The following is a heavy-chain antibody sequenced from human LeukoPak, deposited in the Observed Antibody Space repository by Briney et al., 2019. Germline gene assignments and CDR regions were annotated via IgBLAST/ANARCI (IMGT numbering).Heavy chain of an antibody. Sequence: SETLSLTCTVSGASISSTSYCWGWIRQPAGKGLEWIGHIHTSGSTNYNPSLKSRVTISVDTSKNQFSLKLSSVTAADTAVYYCARESATGVVMKYYYYYMDVWGKGTTVTVSS. CDR3: ARESATGVVMKYYYYYMDV. CDR2: IHTSGST. CDR1: GASISSTSYC. D-gene: IGHD3-3*01. V-gene: IGHV4-61*09. J-gene: IGHJ6*03.